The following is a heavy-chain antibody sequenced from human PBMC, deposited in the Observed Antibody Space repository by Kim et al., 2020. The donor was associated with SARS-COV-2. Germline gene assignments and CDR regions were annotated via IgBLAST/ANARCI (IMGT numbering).Heavy chain of an antibody. J-gene: IGHJ4*02. V-gene: IGHV3-73*01. D-gene: IGHD3-10*01. CDR3: TGAGSASDH. Sequence: ATVYAASVQGRFTISRDDSKNTAYLHMNSLKTEDTAIYYCTGAGSASDHWGQGTLVTVSS. CDR2: AT.